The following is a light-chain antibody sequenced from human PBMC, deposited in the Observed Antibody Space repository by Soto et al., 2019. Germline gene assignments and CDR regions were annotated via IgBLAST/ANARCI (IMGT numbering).Light chain of an antibody. CDR3: QQYYDAPQN. Sequence: DIVMTQSPDSLAVSLGERATINCKSSQSVLYSSNNKNYLAWYQQKPGQPPKLLIYWASTRESGVPDRFSGSGSGTDFTLTIISLQAEDVAVYYCQQYYDAPQNFGQVTKVEIK. CDR2: WAS. V-gene: IGKV4-1*01. J-gene: IGKJ1*01. CDR1: QSVLYSSNNKNY.